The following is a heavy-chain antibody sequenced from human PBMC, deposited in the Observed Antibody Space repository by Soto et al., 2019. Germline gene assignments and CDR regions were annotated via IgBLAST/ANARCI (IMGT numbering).Heavy chain of an antibody. CDR1: GYTFTNYY. V-gene: IGHV1-46*01. CDR3: ARDADFWSGPDY. D-gene: IGHD3-3*01. Sequence: QVHLVQSGAEVKKPGASVKVSCRASGYTFTNYYVHWLRQAPGQGLEWMGMINPGGGITTYAQKFQGRLTMTRDTSTSTVYMELSGLRSEDTAVNYCARDADFWSGPDYWGQGTLVTVSS. CDR2: INPGGGIT. J-gene: IGHJ4*02.